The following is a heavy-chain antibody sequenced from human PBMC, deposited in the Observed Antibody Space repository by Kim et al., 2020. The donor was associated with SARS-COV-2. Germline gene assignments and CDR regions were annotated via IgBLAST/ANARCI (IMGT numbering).Heavy chain of an antibody. CDR3: ARDQDPVRMDV. V-gene: IGHV3-7*01. J-gene: IGHJ6*02. CDR2: K. Sequence: KYYVDSVKGRFTISRDNAKNSLYLQMNSLRAEDTAVYYCARDQDPVRMDVWGQGTTVTVSS.